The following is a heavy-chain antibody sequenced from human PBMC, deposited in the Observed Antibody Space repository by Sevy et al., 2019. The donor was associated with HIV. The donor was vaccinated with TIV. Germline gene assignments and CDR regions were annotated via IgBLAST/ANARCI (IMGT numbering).Heavy chain of an antibody. CDR3: ARTNPGTYYYGSGSYYNVDYFHY. D-gene: IGHD3-10*01. V-gene: IGHV3-30*04. Sequence: GGSPRLSCAASGFTFSNYSMHWVRQAPGKGLEWVALISYDGSNKYFADSVKGRFTISRDNSKNTLSLQVNSLRAEDTAVYYCARTNPGTYYYGSGSYYNVDYFHYWGQGTLVTVSS. CDR1: GFTFSNYS. J-gene: IGHJ4*02. CDR2: ISYDGSNK.